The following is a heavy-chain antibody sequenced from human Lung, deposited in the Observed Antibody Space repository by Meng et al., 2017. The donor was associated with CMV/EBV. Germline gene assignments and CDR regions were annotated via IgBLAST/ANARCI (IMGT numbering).Heavy chain of an antibody. CDR1: GRSFSGYY. CDR2: INHSGST. CDR3: ARGGIAARTFDY. Sequence: CAVYGRSFSGYYWSWIRQTPGEGLGWIGKINHSGSTNYNPSVKRRVTISVDTSKNQFSLKLSSVTAADTAVYYCARGGIAARTFDYWGQGTLVTVSS. V-gene: IGHV4-34*01. D-gene: IGHD6-6*01. J-gene: IGHJ4*02.